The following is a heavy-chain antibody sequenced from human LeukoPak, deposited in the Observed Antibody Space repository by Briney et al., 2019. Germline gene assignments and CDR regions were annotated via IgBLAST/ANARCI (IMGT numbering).Heavy chain of an antibody. J-gene: IGHJ6*03. CDR1: GGSFSGYY. CDR3: ARVGDYYYYYMDV. V-gene: IGHV4-34*01. CDR2: INHSGST. Sequence: PSETLSLTCAVYGGSFSGYYWSWIRQPPGKGLEWIGEINHSGSTNYNPSLKSRVTISVGTSKNQFSLKLSSVTAADTAVYYCARVGDYYYYYMDVWGKGTTVTISS.